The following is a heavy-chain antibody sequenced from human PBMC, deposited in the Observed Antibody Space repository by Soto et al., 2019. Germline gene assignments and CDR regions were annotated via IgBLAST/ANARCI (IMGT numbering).Heavy chain of an antibody. CDR1: GFTFSSHE. J-gene: IGHJ4*02. CDR3: ARGGDY. Sequence: EVQLVESGGGSGQPGGSLRLSCAASGFTFSSHEMNWVRQAPGKGLEWISYISGSGTTTYYADSVKGRFTISRDNAQNSLYLQMNSLRVEDTAVYYCARGGDYWGQGTLVTVSS. CDR2: ISGSGTTT. V-gene: IGHV3-48*03.